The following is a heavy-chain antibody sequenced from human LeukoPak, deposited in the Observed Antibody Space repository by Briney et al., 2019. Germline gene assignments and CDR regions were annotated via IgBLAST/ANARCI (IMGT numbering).Heavy chain of an antibody. J-gene: IGHJ4*02. Sequence: SETLSLTCTVSGGSISSGSYYWSWIRQPPGKGLEWIGYIYYSGSTNYNPSLKSRVTISVDTSKNQFSLKLSSVTAADTAVYYCARSSYCSGGSCYDRTFDYWGQGTLVTVSS. CDR1: GGSISSGSYY. D-gene: IGHD2-15*01. V-gene: IGHV4-61*01. CDR3: ARSSYCSGGSCYDRTFDY. CDR2: IYYSGST.